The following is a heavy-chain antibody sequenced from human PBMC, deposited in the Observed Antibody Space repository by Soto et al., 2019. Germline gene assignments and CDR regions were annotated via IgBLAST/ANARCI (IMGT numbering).Heavy chain of an antibody. V-gene: IGHV4-59*01. CDR2: IYYIGST. CDR3: AGGEGSSYGYGWFAP. CDR1: GGSISSYY. Sequence: PSETLSLTCTVSGGSISSYYWSWIRQPPGKGLEWIGYIYYIGSTNYNPSLKSRVTISVDPSKNQFSLTLSSVTAADTAVYSCAGGEGSSYGYGWFAPWGQGTLVTVS. D-gene: IGHD5-18*01. J-gene: IGHJ5*02.